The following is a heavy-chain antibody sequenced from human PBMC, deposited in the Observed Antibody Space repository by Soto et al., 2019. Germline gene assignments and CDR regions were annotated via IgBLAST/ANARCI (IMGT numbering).Heavy chain of an antibody. J-gene: IGHJ6*02. V-gene: IGHV3-21*01. CDR3: ARDRDLRFSSYYYGMDV. D-gene: IGHD3-3*01. Sequence: PGGSLRLSCAASGFTFSNYNINWVRQAPGKGLEWVSFISSRSTYIYYAGSVKGRFTTSRDNAKNSLYLQLNSLRAEDTAVYYCARDRDLRFSSYYYGMDVWGQGTTVTASS. CDR1: GFTFSNYN. CDR2: ISSRSTYI.